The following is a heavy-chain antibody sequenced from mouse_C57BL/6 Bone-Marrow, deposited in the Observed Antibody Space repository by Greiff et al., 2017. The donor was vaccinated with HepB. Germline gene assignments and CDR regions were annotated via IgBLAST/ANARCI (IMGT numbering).Heavy chain of an antibody. V-gene: IGHV3-6*01. Sequence: VQLQQSGPGLVKPSQSLSLTCSVTGYSITSGYYWNWIRQFPGNKLEWMGYISYDGSNNYNPSLKNRISITRDTSKNQFFLKLNSVTTEDTATYYCAREIGSSYGAMDYWGQGTSVTVSS. D-gene: IGHD1-1*01. CDR2: ISYDGSN. CDR1: GYSITSGYY. CDR3: AREIGSSYGAMDY. J-gene: IGHJ4*01.